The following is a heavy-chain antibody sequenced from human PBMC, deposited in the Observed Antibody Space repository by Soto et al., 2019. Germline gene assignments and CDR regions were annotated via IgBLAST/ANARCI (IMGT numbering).Heavy chain of an antibody. D-gene: IGHD3-3*01. Sequence: QVQLVQSGAEVKKPGASVKVSCKASGYTFTSYDINWVRQATGQGLEWMGWMNPNSVNTGYAQKFQGRVTMTRNTPISTAYMELSSPRAEDPAVYYCARSYEFWSGYYTGYWYFQHWGQGTLVTVSS. CDR2: MNPNSVNT. CDR1: GYTFTSYD. CDR3: ARSYEFWSGYYTGYWYFQH. V-gene: IGHV1-8*01. J-gene: IGHJ1*01.